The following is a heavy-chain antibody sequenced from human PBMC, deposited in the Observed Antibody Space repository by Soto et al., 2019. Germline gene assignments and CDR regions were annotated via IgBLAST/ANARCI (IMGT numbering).Heavy chain of an antibody. CDR3: ARYRREAVAGYTLDN. V-gene: IGHV4-59*01. D-gene: IGHD6-13*01. CDR2: VYNSGST. CDR1: GGSISSNY. Sequence: SETLSLTCTVSGGSISSNYWTWIRQPPGKGLEWIGYVYNSGSTNYNPSLKSRVTISEDTSKGQFSLKVNSMTAADTAVYYCARYRREAVAGYTLDNWGQGILVTVSS. J-gene: IGHJ4*02.